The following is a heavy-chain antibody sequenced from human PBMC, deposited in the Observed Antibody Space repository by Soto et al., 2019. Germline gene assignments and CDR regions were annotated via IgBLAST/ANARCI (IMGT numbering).Heavy chain of an antibody. J-gene: IGHJ6*03. CDR2: INHSGST. V-gene: IGHV4-34*01. CDR3: ARNQKYPYYYYMDV. CDR1: GGSFSGYY. Sequence: TSETLSLTCAVYGGSFSGYYWSWIRQPPGKGLEWIGEINHSGSTNYNPSLKSRVTISVDTSKNQFSLKLSSVTAADTAVYYCARNQKYPYYYYMDVWGKGTTVTVSS. D-gene: IGHD6-6*01.